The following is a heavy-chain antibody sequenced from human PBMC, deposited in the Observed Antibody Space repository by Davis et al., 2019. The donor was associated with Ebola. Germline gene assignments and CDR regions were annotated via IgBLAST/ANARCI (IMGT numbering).Heavy chain of an antibody. CDR2: IIPILGIA. Sequence: AASVKVSCKASGYTFTSYGISWVRQAPGQGLEWMGRIIPILGIANYAQKFQGRVTITADESTSTAYMELSSLRSEDTAVYYCARDHSNSGFDYWGQGTLVTVSS. CDR3: ARDHSNSGFDY. CDR1: GYTFTSYG. V-gene: IGHV1-69*04. D-gene: IGHD6-6*01. J-gene: IGHJ4*02.